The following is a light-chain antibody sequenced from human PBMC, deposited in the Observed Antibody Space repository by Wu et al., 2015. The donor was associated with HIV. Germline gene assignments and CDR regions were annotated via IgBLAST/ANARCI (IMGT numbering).Light chain of an antibody. CDR1: QSVSSN. J-gene: IGKJ5*01. CDR2: GAS. CDR3: QQYNNWPPLIT. Sequence: EIVMTQSPATLSVSPGERATLSCRASQSVSSNLAWYQQKPGQAPRLLIFGASTRATGIPARFSGSGSGTEFTLTISSLQSEDFALYYCQQYNNWPPLITFGQGTRLEIK. V-gene: IGKV3-15*01.